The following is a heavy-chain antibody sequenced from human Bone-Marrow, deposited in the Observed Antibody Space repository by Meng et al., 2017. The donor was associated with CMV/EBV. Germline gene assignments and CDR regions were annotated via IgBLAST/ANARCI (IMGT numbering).Heavy chain of an antibody. CDR3: ARDVYQLLIFDY. V-gene: IGHV1-2*02. CDR1: GYTFTSYD. J-gene: IGHJ4*02. CDR2: INPNSGGT. D-gene: IGHD2-2*01. Sequence: ASVKVSCKASGYTFTSYDFFWVRQAPGQGLEWMGWINPNSGGTNYAQKFQGRVTMTRDTSISTAYMELSRLRSDDTAVYYCARDVYQLLIFDYWGQGTLVTVYS.